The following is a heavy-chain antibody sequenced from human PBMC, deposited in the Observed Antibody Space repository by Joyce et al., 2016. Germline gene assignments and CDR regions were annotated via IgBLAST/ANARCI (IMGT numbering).Heavy chain of an antibody. J-gene: IGHJ5*01. CDR3: ARDPSTVTTQRWFDS. Sequence: QVQLQQSGPGLVQPSQTLSLTCAISGDSVSSNNAACSWIRQSPSRGLEWVGRTYYRSKWLTYFAVSLENRIAINPDTSKNQFSLRLNSVTPEDTAVYYCARDPSTVTTQRWFDSLGQGTLVTVSS. D-gene: IGHD4-17*01. V-gene: IGHV6-1*01. CDR2: TYYRSKWLT. CDR1: GDSVSSNNAA.